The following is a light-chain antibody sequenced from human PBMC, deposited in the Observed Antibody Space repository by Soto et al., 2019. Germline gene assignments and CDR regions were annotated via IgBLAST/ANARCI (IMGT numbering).Light chain of an antibody. CDR3: QQRRDWPLT. J-gene: IGKJ4*01. CDR2: DSS. Sequence: EIVLTQSPATLSLSPGERATLSCRASQSVRRYLAWYQQKPCQAPRLLIYDSSNRAAGIPARFSGSGSGTDFTRRISSLEPEDFAMYYCQQRRDWPLTFGGGTNVEI. CDR1: QSVRRY. V-gene: IGKV3-11*01.